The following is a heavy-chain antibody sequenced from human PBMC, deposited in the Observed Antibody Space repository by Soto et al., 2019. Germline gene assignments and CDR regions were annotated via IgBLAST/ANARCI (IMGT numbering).Heavy chain of an antibody. V-gene: IGHV3-30-3*01. CDR2: ISYDGSNK. Sequence: QVQLVESGGGVVQPGRSLRLSCAASGFTFSSYAMHWVRQAPGKGLEWVAVISYDGSNKYYADSVKGRFTISRDNSKNTLDLHMNSLRAEDTAVYYCARGQVAADGTGNYFDYWGQGTLVTVSS. J-gene: IGHJ4*02. D-gene: IGHD6-13*01. CDR1: GFTFSSYA. CDR3: ARGQVAADGTGNYFDY.